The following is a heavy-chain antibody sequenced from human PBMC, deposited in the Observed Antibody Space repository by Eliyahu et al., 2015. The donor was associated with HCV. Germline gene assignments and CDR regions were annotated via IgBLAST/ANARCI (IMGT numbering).Heavy chain of an antibody. CDR3: ARGLRTYDYVWGSYRRGWFDP. CDR2: INHSGST. D-gene: IGHD3-16*01. J-gene: IGHJ5*02. Sequence: QVQLQQWGAGLLKPSETLSLTCXVYGGSFXGYYWXWIRQPPGKGLEWIGEINHSGSTNYNPSLKSRVTISVDTSKNQFSLKLSSVTAADTAVYYCARGLRTYDYVWGSYRRGWFDPWGQGTLVTVSS. V-gene: IGHV4-34*01. CDR1: GGSFXGYY.